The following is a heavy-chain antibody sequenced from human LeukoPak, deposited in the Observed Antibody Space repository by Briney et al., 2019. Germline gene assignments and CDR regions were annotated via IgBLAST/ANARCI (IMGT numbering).Heavy chain of an antibody. J-gene: IGHJ4*02. CDR3: ARGGGYDESSSDIDY. CDR1: GYTFTSYG. Sequence: EASVKVSCKASGYTFTSYGISWVRQAPGQGLEWMGWISAYNGNTNYAQKLQGRVTMTTDTSTSTAYMELRSLRSDDTAVYYCARGGGYDESSSDIDYWGQGTLFPVSS. D-gene: IGHD5-12*01. V-gene: IGHV1-18*01. CDR2: ISAYNGNT.